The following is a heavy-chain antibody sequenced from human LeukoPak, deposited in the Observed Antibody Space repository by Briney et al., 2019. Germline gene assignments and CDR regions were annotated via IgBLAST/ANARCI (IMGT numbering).Heavy chain of an antibody. CDR1: GGSISSGVYY. CDR3: ASGLRFLLAFDI. J-gene: IGHJ3*02. V-gene: IGHV4-31*03. Sequence: SETLSLTCTVSGGSISSGVYYWSWIRQHPGKGLEWIGYIYSSGSTYYNPSLKSRVTISVDTSKNQFSLKLSSVTAADTAVYYCASGLRFLLAFDIWGQGTMVTVSS. CDR2: IYSSGST. D-gene: IGHD3-3*01.